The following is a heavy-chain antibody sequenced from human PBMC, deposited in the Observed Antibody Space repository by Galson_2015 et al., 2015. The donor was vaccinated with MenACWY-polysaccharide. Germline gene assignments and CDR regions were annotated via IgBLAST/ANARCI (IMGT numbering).Heavy chain of an antibody. CDR3: AIVHCGYGTACVQPSSFVS. CDR2: IRNDGSNT. V-gene: IGHV3-33*03. J-gene: IGHJ4*02. D-gene: IGHD6-13*01. CDR1: GFTFSSYG. Sequence: SLRLSCAASGFTFSSYGMHWVRQAPGKGLEWVAGIRNDGSNTNYADSVKGRFTISRDNTKNTLYLQMNSLRVENTAVYYCAIVHCGYGTACVQPSSFVSWGQGTLVTVSS.